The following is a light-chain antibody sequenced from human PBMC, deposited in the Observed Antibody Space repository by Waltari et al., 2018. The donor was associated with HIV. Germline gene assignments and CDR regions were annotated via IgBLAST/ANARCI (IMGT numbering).Light chain of an antibody. CDR1: QSIFYSSRNANY. V-gene: IGKV4-1*01. CDR3: QQYYSTPPT. CDR2: WAS. J-gene: IGKJ1*01. Sequence: DIVMTQSPHSLALSLGARATIHCKSSQSIFYSSRNANYFAWYQQKPGQSPKLLIYWASSRASGVPDRFSGSGSRTDFTLSISSLQSEDVAVYFCQQYYSTPPTFGQGTRVEIK.